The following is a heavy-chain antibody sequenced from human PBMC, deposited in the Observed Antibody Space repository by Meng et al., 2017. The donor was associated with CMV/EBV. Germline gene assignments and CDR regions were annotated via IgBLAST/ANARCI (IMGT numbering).Heavy chain of an antibody. CDR1: GVTFSSCT. V-gene: IGHV1-69*13. CDR3: AKEGVRFLENNWFDP. D-gene: IGHD3-3*01. J-gene: IGHJ5*02. Sequence: SVKVSCKASGVTFSSCTLSWVRQAPGQGLEWMGGITPIFGVAQYAQNFQGRVTITADEYTNTAYMDVSSLRSGDTAVYYCAKEGVRFLENNWFDPWGQGTLVTVSS. CDR2: ITPIFGVA.